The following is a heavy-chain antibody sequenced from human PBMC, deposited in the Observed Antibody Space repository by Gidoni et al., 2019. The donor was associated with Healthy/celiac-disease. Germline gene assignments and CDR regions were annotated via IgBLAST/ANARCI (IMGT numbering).Heavy chain of an antibody. CDR3: ARGLKTGIQLWSANYYYYYMDV. CDR2: INHSGST. J-gene: IGHJ6*03. Sequence: QVQLQQWGAGLLKPSETLSLTCAVYGGSFSGYYWSWIRQPPGKGLEWIGEINHSGSTNYNPSLKSRVTISVDTSKNQFSLKLSSVTAADTAVYYCARGLKTGIQLWSANYYYYYMDVWGKGTTVTVSS. D-gene: IGHD5-18*01. V-gene: IGHV4-34*01. CDR1: GGSFSGYY.